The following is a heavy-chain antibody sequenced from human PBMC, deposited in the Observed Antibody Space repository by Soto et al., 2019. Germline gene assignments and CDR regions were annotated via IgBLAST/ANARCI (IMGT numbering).Heavy chain of an antibody. CDR3: AREWPTRYYGSGTNWFDP. CDR1: GGSISSYY. J-gene: IGHJ5*02. CDR2: IYYSGST. D-gene: IGHD3-10*01. V-gene: IGHV4-59*01. Sequence: QVQLQESGPGLVKPSETLSLTCTVSGGSISSYYWSWIRQPPGKGLEWIGYIYYSGSTNYNHSLKSRVTTSVDTSKNQFSLKLSSVTAADTAVYYCAREWPTRYYGSGTNWFDPWGQGTLVTVSS.